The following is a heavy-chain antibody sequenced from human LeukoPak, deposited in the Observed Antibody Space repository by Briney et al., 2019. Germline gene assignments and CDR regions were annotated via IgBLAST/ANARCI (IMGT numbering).Heavy chain of an antibody. V-gene: IGHV3-23*01. Sequence: GGSLRLSCAASGFTFSSYGMSWVRQAPGKGLEWVSGITSGFTPHYADSVKGRFTISRDNSKNTFHLQMNSLRAEDTAVYYCAKDYSDSRVGDVFFEYWGQGTLVTVSS. CDR2: ITSGFTP. CDR3: AKDYSDSRVGDVFFEY. J-gene: IGHJ4*02. CDR1: GFTFSSYG. D-gene: IGHD1-26*01.